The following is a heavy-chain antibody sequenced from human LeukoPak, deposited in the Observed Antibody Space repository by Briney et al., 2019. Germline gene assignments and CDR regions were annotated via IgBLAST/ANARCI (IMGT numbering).Heavy chain of an antibody. J-gene: IGHJ5*02. CDR2: IIPIFGTA. CDR1: GGTFSSYA. Sequence: SVKVSCKASGGTFSSYAISWVRQAPGQGLEWMGRIIPIFGTANYAQKFQGRVTITTDESTSTAYMELSSLRSEDTAVYYCARDTRGIAAVDWFDPWGQGTLVTVSS. V-gene: IGHV1-69*05. D-gene: IGHD6-13*01. CDR3: ARDTRGIAAVDWFDP.